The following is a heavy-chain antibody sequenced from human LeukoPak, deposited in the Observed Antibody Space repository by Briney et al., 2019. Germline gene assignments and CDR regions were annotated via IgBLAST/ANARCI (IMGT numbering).Heavy chain of an antibody. CDR3: ARDRDSYGYYFDY. CDR2: IKQDGSEK. CDR1: GFTFSSYS. J-gene: IGHJ4*02. Sequence: RPGGSLRLSCAASGFTFSSYSMNWVRQAPGKGLEWVANIKQDGSEKYYVDSVKGRFTISRDNAKNSLYLQMNSLRAEDTAVYYCARDRDSYGYYFDYWGQGTLVTVSS. V-gene: IGHV3-7*01. D-gene: IGHD5-18*01.